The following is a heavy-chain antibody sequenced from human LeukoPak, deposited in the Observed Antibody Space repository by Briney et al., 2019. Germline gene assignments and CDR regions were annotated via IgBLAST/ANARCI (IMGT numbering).Heavy chain of an antibody. V-gene: IGHV3-30-3*01. Sequence: GGSLRLSCAASGFTFSSYAMHWVRQAPGKGLEWVAVISYDGSNKYYADSVKGRFTISRDNSKNTLYLQMNSLRAEDTAVYYCAKAGGHYYDSSGPQFNWGQGTMVTVSS. D-gene: IGHD3-22*01. J-gene: IGHJ3*01. CDR2: ISYDGSNK. CDR1: GFTFSSYA. CDR3: AKAGGHYYDSSGPQFN.